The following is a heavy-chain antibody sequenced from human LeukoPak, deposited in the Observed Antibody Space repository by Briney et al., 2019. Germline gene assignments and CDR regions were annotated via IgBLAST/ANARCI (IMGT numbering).Heavy chain of an antibody. J-gene: IGHJ3*02. Sequence: GGSLRLSCAASGFTFNKHWMSWVRQAPGKGLEWAANVNEDGSEKYYVDSLTGRFTISRDNAKNSLSLQVSSLRAEDTAVYYCTREDDGGDWARAFDIWGRGTMVTVSS. CDR1: GFTFNKHW. V-gene: IGHV3-7*01. CDR3: TREDDGGDWARAFDI. CDR2: VNEDGSEK. D-gene: IGHD2-21*02.